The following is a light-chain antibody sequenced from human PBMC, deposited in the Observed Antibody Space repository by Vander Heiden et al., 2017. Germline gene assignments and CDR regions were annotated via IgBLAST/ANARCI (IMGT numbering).Light chain of an antibody. Sequence: EIVLTQSPATLSLSPGERATLSCRASQSVSSYLAWYQQKPGQAPRLLIYDASNRDTAIHDRFSGSGSWTDFTLTSRRRETEDFAVYYIQHRSTITFGQGTLLDIK. CDR1: QSVSSY. J-gene: IGKJ5*01. CDR3: QHRSTIT. V-gene: IGKV3-11*01. CDR2: DAS.